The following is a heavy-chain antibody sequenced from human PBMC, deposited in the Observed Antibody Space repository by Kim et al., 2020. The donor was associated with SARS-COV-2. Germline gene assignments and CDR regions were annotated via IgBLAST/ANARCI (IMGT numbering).Heavy chain of an antibody. V-gene: IGHV4-34*01. J-gene: IGHJ4*02. Sequence: STNYHPHPKSRVPISVAPSKNQFYLKLSSVTDADTAVYYCARDGYNSLDYWGQGTLVTVSS. D-gene: IGHD5-12*01. CDR2: ST. CDR3: ARDGYNSLDY.